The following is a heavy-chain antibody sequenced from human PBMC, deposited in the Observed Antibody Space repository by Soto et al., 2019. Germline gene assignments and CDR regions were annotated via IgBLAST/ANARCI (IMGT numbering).Heavy chain of an antibody. J-gene: IGHJ3*02. CDR1: GGSITSDGYY. CDR2: IYYSGNT. CDR3: ARAVLYYDSSGYYIRDAFDI. V-gene: IGHV4-31*03. D-gene: IGHD3-22*01. Sequence: SSETLSLTCTVSGGSITSDGYYWSWIRQHPGKGLEWIGYIYYSGNTYYNPSLKSRVTMSVDTSKSQFSLKLSSVTAADTAVYYCARAVLYYDSSGYYIRDAFDIWGQGTMVTVSS.